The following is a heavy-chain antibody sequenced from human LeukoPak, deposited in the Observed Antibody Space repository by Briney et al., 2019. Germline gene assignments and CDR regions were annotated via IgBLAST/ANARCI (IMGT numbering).Heavy chain of an antibody. CDR3: ARVRGMDSSGYYYVKRLDAFDI. Sequence: GGSLRLSCAASGFTFSDYYMSWIRQAPGKGLEGVSYISSSGSTIYYADSVKGRFTISRDNAKNSLYLQMNSLRAEDTAVYYCARVRGMDSSGYYYVKRLDAFDIWGQGTMVTVSS. J-gene: IGHJ3*02. CDR1: GFTFSDYY. V-gene: IGHV3-11*01. CDR2: ISSSGSTI. D-gene: IGHD3-22*01.